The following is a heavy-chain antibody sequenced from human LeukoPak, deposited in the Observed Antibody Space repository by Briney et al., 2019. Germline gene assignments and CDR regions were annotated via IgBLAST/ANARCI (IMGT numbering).Heavy chain of an antibody. V-gene: IGHV4-61*02. J-gene: IGHJ4*02. CDR2: IYTSGST. CDR1: GGSISSGSYY. Sequence: SEAPSLTCTVSGGSISSGSYYWSWIRQPAGKGLEWIGRIYTSGSTNYNPSLKSRVTISVDTSKNQFSLKLSSVTAADTAVYYCASLNYYDSSGSFDYWGQGTLVTVSS. CDR3: ASLNYYDSSGSFDY. D-gene: IGHD3-22*01.